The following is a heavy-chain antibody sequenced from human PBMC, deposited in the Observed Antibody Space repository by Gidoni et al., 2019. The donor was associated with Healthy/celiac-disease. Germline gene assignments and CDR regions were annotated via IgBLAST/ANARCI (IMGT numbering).Heavy chain of an antibody. CDR2: IYYSGST. J-gene: IGHJ6*02. CDR3: ARGSTVTTYIYYYGMDV. Sequence: QVQLQESGPGLVKPSETLSLTCTVSGGPISSYYWSWIRQPPGKGLEWIGYIYYSGSTNYNPSLKSRVTISVDTSKNQFSLKLSSVTAADTAVYYCARGSTVTTYIYYYGMDVWGQGTTVTVSS. V-gene: IGHV4-59*01. CDR1: GGPISSYY. D-gene: IGHD4-17*01.